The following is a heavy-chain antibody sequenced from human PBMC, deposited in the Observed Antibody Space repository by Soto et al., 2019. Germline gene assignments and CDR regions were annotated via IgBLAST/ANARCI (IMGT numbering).Heavy chain of an antibody. CDR2: ISSSSSTI. D-gene: IGHD3-3*01. V-gene: IGHV3-48*01. Sequence: GGSLRLSCAASGFTFSSYSMNWVRQAPGKGLEWVSYISSSSSTIYYADSVKGRFTISRDNAKNSLYLQMNSLRAEDTAVYYCARDARDFWSGYYPPRYYYYYMDVWGKGTTVTV. CDR3: ARDARDFWSGYYPPRYYYYYMDV. CDR1: GFTFSSYS. J-gene: IGHJ6*03.